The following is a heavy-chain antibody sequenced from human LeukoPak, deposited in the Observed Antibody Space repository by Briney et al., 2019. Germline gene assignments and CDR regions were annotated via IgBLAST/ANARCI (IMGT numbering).Heavy chain of an antibody. CDR2: ISGGGGST. V-gene: IGHV3-23*01. CDR3: ARDRGYSDGF. Sequence: GGSLRLSCAASGFTFTSYSMNWVRQAPGKGLEWVSTISGGGGSTYYADSVKGRFTISRDNAKNSLYLQMNSLRDEDTAVYYCARDRGYSDGFWGQGTLVTVSS. CDR1: GFTFTSYS. D-gene: IGHD5-18*01. J-gene: IGHJ4*02.